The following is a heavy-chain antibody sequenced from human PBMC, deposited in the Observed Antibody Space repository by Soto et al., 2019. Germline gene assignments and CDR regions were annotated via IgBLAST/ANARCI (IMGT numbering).Heavy chain of an antibody. CDR2: ISGSGGST. J-gene: IGHJ4*02. Sequence: VGSLRLSCAASGFTFSSYAMSWVRQDPGKGLEWVSAISGSGGSTYYADSVKGRFTISRDNSKNTLYLQMNSLRAEDTAVYYCARIAPLRYFDWLPPPNFDYWGQGTLVTVSS. D-gene: IGHD3-9*01. V-gene: IGHV3-23*01. CDR1: GFTFSSYA. CDR3: ARIAPLRYFDWLPPPNFDY.